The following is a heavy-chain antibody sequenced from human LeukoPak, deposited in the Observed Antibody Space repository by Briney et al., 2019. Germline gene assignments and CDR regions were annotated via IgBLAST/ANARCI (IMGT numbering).Heavy chain of an antibody. Sequence: ASVKVSCKASGGTFSSYAISWVRQAPGQGLEWMGGIIPIFGTANYAQKFQGRVTITTDESTSTAYMELSSLRSEDTAVYCCARVSGYLENWFDPWGQGTLVTVSS. CDR1: GGTFSSYA. V-gene: IGHV1-69*05. CDR2: IIPIFGTA. CDR3: ARVSGYLENWFDP. D-gene: IGHD3-3*01. J-gene: IGHJ5*02.